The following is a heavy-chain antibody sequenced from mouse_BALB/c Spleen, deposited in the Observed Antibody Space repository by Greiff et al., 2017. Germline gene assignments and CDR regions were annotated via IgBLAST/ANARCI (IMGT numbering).Heavy chain of an antibody. V-gene: IGHV5-12-1*01. CDR2: ISSGGGST. CDR3: ARRGDRYDVEFAY. Sequence: EVMLVESGGGLVKPGGSLKLSCAASGFAFSSYDMSWVRQTPEKRLEWVAYISSGGGSTYYPDTVKGRFTISRDNAKNTLYLQMSSLKSEDTAMYYCARRGDRYDVEFAYWGQGTLVTVSA. J-gene: IGHJ3*01. CDR1: GFAFSSYD. D-gene: IGHD2-14*01.